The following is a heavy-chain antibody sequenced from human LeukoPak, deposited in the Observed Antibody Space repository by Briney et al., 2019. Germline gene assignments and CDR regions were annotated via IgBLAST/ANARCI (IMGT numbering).Heavy chain of an antibody. CDR2: INPSGGNT. CDR1: GYTFTSYY. Sequence: GASVTVSCKASGYTFTSYYLQWVRQAPGQGLEWMGIINPSGGNTSYAQKFQGRVTMTRDMSTSTVYMELSSLRSEDTAVYYCARDQGYDSSGYYYYQFDYWGQGTLVTVSS. D-gene: IGHD3-22*01. V-gene: IGHV1-46*01. CDR3: ARDQGYDSSGYYYYQFDY. J-gene: IGHJ4*02.